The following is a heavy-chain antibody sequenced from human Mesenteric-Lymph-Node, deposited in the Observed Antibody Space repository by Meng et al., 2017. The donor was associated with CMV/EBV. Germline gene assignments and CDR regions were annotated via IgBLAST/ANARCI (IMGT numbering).Heavy chain of an antibody. J-gene: IGHJ4*02. CDR3: AKDWLGAWYYFDY. D-gene: IGHD1-26*01. CDR2: LSSSGAST. V-gene: IGHV3-23*01. Sequence: GESLKISCAASGFTFSNYAMSWVRQAPGKGLEWVSALSSSGASTYYADSVKGRFTISRDNSKNTLYLQMNSLRAEDTAVYYCAKDWLGAWYYFDYWGQGTLVTVSS. CDR1: GFTFSNYA.